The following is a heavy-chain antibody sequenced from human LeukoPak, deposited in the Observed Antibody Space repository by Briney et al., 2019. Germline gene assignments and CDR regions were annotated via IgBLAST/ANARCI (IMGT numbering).Heavy chain of an antibody. Sequence: GGSLRLSCAASGFTFDDYGMSWVRQAPGKGLVWVSRINSDGSITTYADSVKGRFTISRDNAKNTVYLQMNSLRGEDTGVYHCARDAAGLDYWGQGTLVTVSS. J-gene: IGHJ4*02. D-gene: IGHD1-14*01. CDR1: GFTFDDYG. V-gene: IGHV3-74*01. CDR2: INSDGSIT. CDR3: ARDAAGLDY.